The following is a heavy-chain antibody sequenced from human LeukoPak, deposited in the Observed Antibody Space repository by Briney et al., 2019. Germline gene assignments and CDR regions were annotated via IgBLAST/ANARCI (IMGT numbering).Heavy chain of an antibody. V-gene: IGHV3-48*03. D-gene: IGHD3-10*02. J-gene: IGHJ6*03. CDR3: AELGITMIGGV. CDR2: ISSSGSTI. Sequence: GGSLRLSCAASGFTFSSYEMNWVRQAPGKGLEWVSYISSSGSTIYYADSVKGRFTISRDNAKNSLYLQMNSLRAEDTAVYYCAELGITMIGGVWGKXTTVTIS. CDR1: GFTFSSYE.